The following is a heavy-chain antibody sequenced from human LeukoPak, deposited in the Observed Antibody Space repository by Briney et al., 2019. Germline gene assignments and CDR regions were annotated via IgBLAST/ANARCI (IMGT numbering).Heavy chain of an antibody. D-gene: IGHD1-26*01. J-gene: IGHJ4*02. Sequence: GASVKVSCKASGYTFTSNYIHWVRQAPGQGLEWMGMIYPRDGSTSYAQKFQGRVTVTRDTSTSTVHMELSGLRSEDTAVYYCAKHFGGSYLHYFDYWGQGTLVTVSS. CDR3: AKHFGGSYLHYFDY. CDR1: GYTFTSNY. CDR2: IYPRDGST. V-gene: IGHV1-46*01.